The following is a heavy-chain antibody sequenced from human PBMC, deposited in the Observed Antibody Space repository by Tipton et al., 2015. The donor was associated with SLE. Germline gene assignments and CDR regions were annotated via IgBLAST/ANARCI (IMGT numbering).Heavy chain of an antibody. CDR2: IYYSGST. CDR1: GGSISSYY. CDR3: ARGDSSWYYSQAFDI. Sequence: TLSLTCTVSGGSISSYYWSWIRQPPGKGLEWIEYIYYSGSTNYNPSLKSRVTISVDTSKNQFSLKLSSVTAADTAVYYCARGDSSWYYSQAFDIWGQGTMVTVSS. D-gene: IGHD6-13*01. V-gene: IGHV4-59*01. J-gene: IGHJ3*02.